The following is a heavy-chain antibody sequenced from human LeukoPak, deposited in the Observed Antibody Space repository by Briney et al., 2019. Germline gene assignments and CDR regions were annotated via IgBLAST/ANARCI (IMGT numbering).Heavy chain of an antibody. V-gene: IGHV4-39*01. CDR2: IFYSGGT. J-gene: IGHJ4*02. CDR1: GGSIGSSSYY. D-gene: IGHD3-3*01. CDR3: ARSTIFAVPAPFGY. Sequence: PSETLSLTCTVSGGSIGSSSYYWGWIRQPPGKGLEWIGSIFYSGGTYYNPSLKSRVTISVDTSRNQFSLKLNSVTAADTAVYYCARSTIFAVPAPFGYWGQGILVTVSS.